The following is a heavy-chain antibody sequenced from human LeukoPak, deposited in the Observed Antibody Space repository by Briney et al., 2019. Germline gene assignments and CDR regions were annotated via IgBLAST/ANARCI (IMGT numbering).Heavy chain of an antibody. D-gene: IGHD3-16*02. CDR3: AKDITFGGVILYDAFDI. CDR2: ISGSGGST. V-gene: IGHV3-23*01. CDR1: GFTFSSYA. J-gene: IGHJ3*02. Sequence: GGSLRLSCAASGFTFSSYAMSWVRQAPGKGLEWVSAISGSGGSTYYADSVKGRFTISRDNSKNMLYLQMNSLRAEDTAVYYCAKDITFGGVILYDAFDIWGQGTMVTVSS.